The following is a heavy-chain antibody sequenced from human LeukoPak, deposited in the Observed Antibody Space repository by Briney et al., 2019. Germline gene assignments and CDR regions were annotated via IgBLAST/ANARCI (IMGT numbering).Heavy chain of an antibody. D-gene: IGHD4-17*01. CDR1: GFTFSSYA. J-gene: IGHJ4*02. V-gene: IGHV3-23*01. Sequence: PGGSLRLSCAASGFTFSSYAMTWVRQAPGKGLEWVSAISGSGGSTYYADSVKGRFTISRDNSKNTLYLQMNSLITEDTAVYYCARGRGPTVTYYFDYWGQGTLVTVSS. CDR2: ISGSGGST. CDR3: ARGRGPTVTYYFDY.